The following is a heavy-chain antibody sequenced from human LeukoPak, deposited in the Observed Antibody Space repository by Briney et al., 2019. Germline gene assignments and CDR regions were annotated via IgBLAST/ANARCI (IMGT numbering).Heavy chain of an antibody. CDR1: GCSISSGGYY. Sequence: SQTLSLTCTVSGCSISSGGYYWSWLRQHPGRGLEWVGYIYYSGSTYYNPSLESRVTISVDTSKNQFSQKLSSVTAAETAVYYCSRESGVTHYYYGMDVWGKGTTVTVSS. V-gene: IGHV4-31*03. J-gene: IGHJ6*04. CDR3: SRESGVTHYYYGMDV. CDR2: IYYSGST. D-gene: IGHD2-21*02.